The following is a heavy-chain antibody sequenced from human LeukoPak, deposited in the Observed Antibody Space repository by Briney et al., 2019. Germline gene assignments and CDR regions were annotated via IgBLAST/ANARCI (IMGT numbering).Heavy chain of an antibody. V-gene: IGHV3-23*01. Sequence: GGSLRLSCAASGFTFTNYAMSWVRQAPGKGLEWVSAISKSADKTYYADSVKGRFTISRDNSKNTLYLQMSSLRAEDTAVYYCAKDLGRLDPMESWGQGTPVTVSS. J-gene: IGHJ5*02. D-gene: IGHD3-3*01. CDR1: GFTFTNYA. CDR2: ISKSADKT. CDR3: AKDLGRLDPMES.